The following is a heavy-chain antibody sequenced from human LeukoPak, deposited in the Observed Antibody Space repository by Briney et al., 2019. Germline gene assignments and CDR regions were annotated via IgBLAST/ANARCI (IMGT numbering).Heavy chain of an antibody. CDR1: GYTFTSYG. D-gene: IGHD3-3*01. J-gene: IGHJ4*02. V-gene: IGHV1-18*01. CDR2: ISAYNGNT. CDR3: ARDAILPGGYFDY. Sequence: ASVKVSCKASGYTFTSYGISWVRQAPGQGLEWMGWISAYNGNTNYAQKLQGRVTITADKSTSTAYMELSSLRSEDTAVYYCARDAILPGGYFDYWGQGTLVTVSS.